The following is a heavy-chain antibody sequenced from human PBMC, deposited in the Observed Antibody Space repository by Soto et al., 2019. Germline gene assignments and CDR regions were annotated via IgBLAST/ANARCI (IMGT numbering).Heavy chain of an antibody. D-gene: IGHD4-4*01. CDR2: ISSSGSTI. CDR3: ARVTTDAFDI. Sequence: EVQLVESGGGLVQPGGSLRLSCAASGFTFSSYEMNWVRQAPGKGLEWVSYISSSGSTIYYADSVKGRFTISRDNAKNSLYLQMNSLRAEDTAVYYCARVTTDAFDIWGQGTMVTVSS. V-gene: IGHV3-48*03. CDR1: GFTFSSYE. J-gene: IGHJ3*02.